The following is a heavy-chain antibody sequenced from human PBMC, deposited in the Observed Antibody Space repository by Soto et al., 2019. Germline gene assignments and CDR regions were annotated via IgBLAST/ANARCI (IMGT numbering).Heavy chain of an antibody. Sequence: ASVKVSCKASGGTFSSYAISWVRKAPGQGLEWMGGIIPIFGTANYAQKFQGRVTITADKSTSTAYMELSSLRCEDTAVYYCARDYSVFGVVEYYYDDYGMDVWGQGTTVTVSS. V-gene: IGHV1-69*06. CDR3: ARDYSVFGVVEYYYDDYGMDV. CDR2: IIPIFGTA. J-gene: IGHJ6*02. D-gene: IGHD3-3*02. CDR1: GGTFSSYA.